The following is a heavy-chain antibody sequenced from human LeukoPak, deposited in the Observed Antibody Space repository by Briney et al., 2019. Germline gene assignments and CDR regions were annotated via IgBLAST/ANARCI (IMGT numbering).Heavy chain of an antibody. CDR1: GGTFSSYA. D-gene: IGHD2-2*02. CDR2: IIPIFGTA. Sequence: GASVKVSCKASGGTFSSYAISWVRQAPGQGLEWMGGIIPIFGTANYAQKFQGRVTITADESTSTAYMELSSLRSEDTAVYYCARRYCSSTSCYKSTRGNFYYMDVWGKGTTVTVSS. J-gene: IGHJ6*03. CDR3: ARRYCSSTSCYKSTRGNFYYMDV. V-gene: IGHV1-69*13.